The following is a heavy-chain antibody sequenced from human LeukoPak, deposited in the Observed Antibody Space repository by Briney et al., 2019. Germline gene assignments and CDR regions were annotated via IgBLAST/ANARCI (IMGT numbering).Heavy chain of an antibody. CDR2: IYTSGST. CDR1: GVSISSYY. D-gene: IGHD6-19*01. Sequence: SSETLSLTCTVSGVSISSYYWSWIRQPAEKGLEWIGRIYTSGSTNYNPSLKSRVTMSVDTSKNQFSLKLSSVTAADTAVYYCAREAVAGNDYWGQGTLVTVSS. CDR3: AREAVAGNDY. V-gene: IGHV4-4*07. J-gene: IGHJ4*02.